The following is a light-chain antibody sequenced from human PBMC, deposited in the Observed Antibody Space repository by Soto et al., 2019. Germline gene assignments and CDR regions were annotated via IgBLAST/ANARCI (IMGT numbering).Light chain of an antibody. J-gene: IGLJ3*02. V-gene: IGLV1-44*01. CDR3: STWDDSLNQRV. CDR2: SDI. CDR1: SSNIGSNA. Sequence: QSVLTQPPSASGTPGQRVTISCSGSSSNIGSNAVNWYQQLPGTAPKLLMYSDIQRPSGVPDRFSGSKSGTSASLAISGLQSEDEAHYYCSTWDDSLNQRVFGGGTQLTVL.